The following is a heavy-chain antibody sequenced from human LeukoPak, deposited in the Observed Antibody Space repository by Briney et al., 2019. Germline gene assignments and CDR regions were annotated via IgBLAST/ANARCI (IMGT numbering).Heavy chain of an antibody. J-gene: IGHJ4*01. V-gene: IGHV3-53*01. CDR2: RQPGNGS. Sequence: PGGCLTLSCAVSGFTANTHHMAWVRQAQGKPMELDSVRQPGNGSYYADSLTGRFTTSTDTSKNTAYLQMTDLRVEDTPLYYCARERDYDTYFDYWGKGTLVIVSS. D-gene: IGHD3-22*01. CDR3: ARERDYDTYFDY. CDR1: GFTANTHH.